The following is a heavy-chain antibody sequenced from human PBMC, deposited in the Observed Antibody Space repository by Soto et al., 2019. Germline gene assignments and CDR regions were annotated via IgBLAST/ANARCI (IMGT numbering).Heavy chain of an antibody. J-gene: IGHJ4*02. D-gene: IGHD3-16*01. Sequence: QVQLQESGPGLVKPSQTLSLTCTVSGGSISSGGYYWSWIRQHPGKGLEWIGYIYYSGSTYYNPSLKSRVTRSVDTSKNQCSLKLSSVTAADTAVYYCARLRLGELYTNAYWGQGTLVTVSS. CDR1: GGSISSGGYY. CDR3: ARLRLGELYTNAY. CDR2: IYYSGST. V-gene: IGHV4-31*03.